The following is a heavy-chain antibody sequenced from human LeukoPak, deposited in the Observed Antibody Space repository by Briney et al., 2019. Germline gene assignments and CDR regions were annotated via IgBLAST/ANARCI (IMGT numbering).Heavy chain of an antibody. J-gene: IGHJ1*01. V-gene: IGHV4-34*01. D-gene: IGHD6-6*01. CDR3: ARGGIAARLQH. CDR1: GGSFSGYY. Sequence: SETLSLTCAVYGGSFSGYYWSWIRQPPGKGLEWIGEINHSGSTNYNPSLKSRVTISVDTSKNQFSLKLSSVTAADTAVYYCARGGIAARLQHWGQGTLSPSPQ. CDR2: INHSGST.